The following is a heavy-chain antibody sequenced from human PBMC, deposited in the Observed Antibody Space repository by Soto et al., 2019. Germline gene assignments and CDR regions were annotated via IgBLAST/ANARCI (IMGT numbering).Heavy chain of an antibody. Sequence: QVQLQESGPGLVKSSQTLSLTCTVSGGSISSGDYFWSWIRQPPGKGLVWIGYIYSTGSTYYNPSPTSRVTISAETSKNQFSLKLNSVTAADTAVYYCARRMPIDSYPFDYWGQGSLVTVSS. J-gene: IGHJ4*02. D-gene: IGHD2-2*01. V-gene: IGHV4-30-4*01. CDR3: ARRMPIDSYPFDY. CDR2: IYSTGST. CDR1: GGSISSGDYF.